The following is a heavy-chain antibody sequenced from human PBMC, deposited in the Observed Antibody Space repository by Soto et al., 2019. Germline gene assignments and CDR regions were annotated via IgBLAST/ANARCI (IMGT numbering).Heavy chain of an antibody. CDR3: ARAVPLGVVIKFRHRKGEYRFDY. CDR1: GFTVSSNY. V-gene: IGHV3-66*01. CDR2: IYSGGST. Sequence: EVQLVESGGGLVQPGGSLRLSCAASGFTVSSNYMSWVRQAPGKGLEWVSVIYSGGSTYYADSVKGRFTISRDNSKITLYLQRNSLRAEDTAVYYCARAVPLGVVIKFRHRKGEYRFDYWGQGTLVTVSS. D-gene: IGHD3-3*01. J-gene: IGHJ4*02.